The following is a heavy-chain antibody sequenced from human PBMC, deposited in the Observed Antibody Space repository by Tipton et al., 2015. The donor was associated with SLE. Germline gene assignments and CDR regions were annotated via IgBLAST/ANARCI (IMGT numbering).Heavy chain of an antibody. V-gene: IGHV3-64*02. Sequence: SLRLSCTASGFTFSIYDMHWLRQAPGKGLEYVSTISRSGGDTHYADSVKGRFTISRDKSKSTLYLQMNSLRVEDSGVYFCGRGTHSESRSDVWGQGTVVTVSP. CDR2: ISRSGGDT. D-gene: IGHD3-10*01. J-gene: IGHJ3*01. CDR3: GRGTHSESRSDV. CDR1: GFTFSIYD.